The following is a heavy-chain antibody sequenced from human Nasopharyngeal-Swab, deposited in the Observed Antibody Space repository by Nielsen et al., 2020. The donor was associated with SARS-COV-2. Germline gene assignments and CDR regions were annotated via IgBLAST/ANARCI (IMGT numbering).Heavy chain of an antibody. CDR1: GGSISSSSYY. J-gene: IGHJ6*02. CDR3: ARQDGVVTPYYYYYGMDV. CDR2: IYYSGST. D-gene: IGHD2-21*02. V-gene: IGHV4-39*01. Sequence: SETLSLTRTVSGGSISSSSYYWGWIRQPPGKGLEWIGSIYYSGSTYYNPSLKSRVTISVDTSKNQFSLKLSSVTAADTAVYYCARQDGVVTPYYYYYGMDVWGQGTTVTVSS.